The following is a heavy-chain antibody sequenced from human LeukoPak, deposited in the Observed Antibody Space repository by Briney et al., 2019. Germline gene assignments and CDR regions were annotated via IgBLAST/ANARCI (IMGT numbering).Heavy chain of an antibody. CDR1: GYTFTGYY. CDR3: ARDCTSGWHYNNNWFDP. CDR2: INPNSGGT. Sequence: GASVKVSCKASGYTFTGYYMHWVRQAPGQGLEWMGWINPNSGGTNYAQKFQGRVTMTRDTSISTAYMELSRLRSDDTAVYYCARDCTSGWHYNNNWFDPWGQGTLVTVSS. V-gene: IGHV1-2*02. D-gene: IGHD6-19*01. J-gene: IGHJ5*02.